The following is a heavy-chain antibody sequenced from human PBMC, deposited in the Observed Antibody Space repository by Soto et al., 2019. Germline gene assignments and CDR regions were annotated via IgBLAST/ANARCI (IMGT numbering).Heavy chain of an antibody. J-gene: IGHJ4*02. CDR2: IHYSGST. D-gene: IGHD7-27*01. CDR1: GGSISSTDYH. V-gene: IGHV4-39*01. CDR3: ARHLGPPGPNY. Sequence: QLQLQESGPGLVKPSETLSLTCTVSGGSISSTDYHWGWIRQPPGKGLEWIGSIHYSGSTYYNPSLKSRVTRSAAMSRNQDSLKLRAVTASDTAVYYCARHLGPPGPNYWGQGILVTVSS.